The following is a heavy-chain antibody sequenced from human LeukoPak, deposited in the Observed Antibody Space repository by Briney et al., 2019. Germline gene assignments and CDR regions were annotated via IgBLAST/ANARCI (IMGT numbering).Heavy chain of an antibody. J-gene: IGHJ1*01. Sequence: PGGSLRLSCAASGFTFSSYWMHWVRQAPGKGLEWVSQINSRRTINYADSVKGRFTNSRDNAKNSLYLQVNSLRDGDTVGDYCARGETRIVYWGQGGLVT. CDR3: ARGETRIVY. V-gene: IGHV3-48*02. CDR2: INSRRTI. CDR1: GFTFSSYW. D-gene: IGHD2-15*01.